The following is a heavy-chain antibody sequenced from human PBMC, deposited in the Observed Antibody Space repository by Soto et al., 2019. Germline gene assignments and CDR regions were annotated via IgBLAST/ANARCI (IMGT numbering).Heavy chain of an antibody. V-gene: IGHV3-21*01. Sequence: GSLRLSCATSGFGFSPYNMNWVRQAPGKGLEWVSSVSSSSTSIHYADSVKGRFTISRDNAKNSVYLQMNSLRAEDTAVYFCAREPPVHQDYGAYPFFDNWGQGTLVTVSS. CDR3: AREPPVHQDYGAYPFFDN. CDR2: VSSSSTSI. D-gene: IGHD4-17*01. CDR1: GFGFSPYN. J-gene: IGHJ4*02.